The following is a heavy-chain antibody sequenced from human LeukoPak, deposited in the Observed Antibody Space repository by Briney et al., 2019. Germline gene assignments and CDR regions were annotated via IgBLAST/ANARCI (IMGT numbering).Heavy chain of an antibody. CDR3: ARDWRYSSSSRGYYYYYYMDV. D-gene: IGHD6-6*01. CDR1: GFTFSSYA. CDR2: ISYDGSNK. Sequence: GGSLRLSCAASGFTFSSYAMHWVRQAPGKGLEWVAVISYDGSNKYYADSVKGRFTISRDNSKNTLYLQMNSLRAEDTAVYYCARDWRYSSSSRGYYYYYYMDVWGQGTMVTVSS. J-gene: IGHJ6*03. V-gene: IGHV3-30*04.